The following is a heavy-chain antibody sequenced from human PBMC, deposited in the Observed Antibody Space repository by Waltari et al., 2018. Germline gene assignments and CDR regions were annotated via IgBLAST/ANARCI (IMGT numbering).Heavy chain of an antibody. Sequence: EVQLVESGGCLVQPGGSLRLSCAASGFTFSSSWMHWVRQAPGKGLGWVSRINMDGSSTSYADSVKGRFTISRDNAKNTLYLQMNSRRAEDTAVYYCARDLPFYDSSGLFGDYWGQGTLVTVSS. V-gene: IGHV3-74*01. D-gene: IGHD3-22*01. CDR3: ARDLPFYDSSGLFGDY. CDR1: GFTFSSSW. J-gene: IGHJ4*02. CDR2: INMDGSST.